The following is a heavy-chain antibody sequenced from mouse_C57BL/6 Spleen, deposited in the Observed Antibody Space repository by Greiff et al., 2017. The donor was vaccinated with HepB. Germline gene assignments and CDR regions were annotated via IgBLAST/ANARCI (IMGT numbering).Heavy chain of an antibody. CDR2: IYPGDGDT. Sequence: VKLLESGPELVKPGASVKISCKASGYAFSSSWMNWVKQRPGKGLEWIGRIYPGDGDTNYNGKFKGKATLTADKSSSTAYMQLSSLTSEDSAVYFCAREDYSFAYWGQGTLVTVSA. V-gene: IGHV1-82*01. CDR3: AREDYSFAY. J-gene: IGHJ3*01. D-gene: IGHD1-1*01. CDR1: GYAFSSSW.